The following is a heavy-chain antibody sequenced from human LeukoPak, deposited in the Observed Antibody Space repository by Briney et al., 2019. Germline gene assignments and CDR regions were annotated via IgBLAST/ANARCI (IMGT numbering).Heavy chain of an antibody. J-gene: IGHJ4*02. CDR3: AKDLAAGIVVVTAGFDY. D-gene: IGHD2-21*02. V-gene: IGHV3-23*01. Sequence: GGSLRLSCAASGFTVSSNYMSWVRQAPGKGLEWVSAISGSGGSTYYADSVKGRFTISRDNSKNTLYLQVNSLRAEDTAVYYCAKDLAAGIVVVTAGFDYWGQGTLVTVSS. CDR2: ISGSGGST. CDR1: GFTVSSNY.